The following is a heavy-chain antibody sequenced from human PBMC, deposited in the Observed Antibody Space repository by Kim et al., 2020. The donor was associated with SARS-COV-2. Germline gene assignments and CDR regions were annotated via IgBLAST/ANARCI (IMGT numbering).Heavy chain of an antibody. CDR1: GFTFGDYA. Sequence: GGSLRLSCAASGFTFGDYAMHWVRQAPGKGLEWVSGISWNSGSIGYADSVKGRFTISRDNAKNSLYLQMNSLRAEDTALYYCAKDFKYSSGWYVGWFDPWGQGTLVTVSS. D-gene: IGHD6-19*01. V-gene: IGHV3-9*01. CDR2: ISWNSGSI. CDR3: AKDFKYSSGWYVGWFDP. J-gene: IGHJ5*02.